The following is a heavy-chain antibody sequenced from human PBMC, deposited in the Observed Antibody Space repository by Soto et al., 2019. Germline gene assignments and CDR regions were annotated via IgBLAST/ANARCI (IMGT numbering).Heavy chain of an antibody. CDR1: GGSISSYY. Sequence: SETLSLTCTVSGGSISSYYWSWIRQPPGKGLEWIGYIYYSGSTNYNPSLKSRVTISVDTSKNQFSLKLSSVTAADTAVYYCARSSIAALFDYWGQGTLVTVSS. J-gene: IGHJ4*02. D-gene: IGHD6-6*01. CDR3: ARSSIAALFDY. CDR2: IYYSGST. V-gene: IGHV4-59*01.